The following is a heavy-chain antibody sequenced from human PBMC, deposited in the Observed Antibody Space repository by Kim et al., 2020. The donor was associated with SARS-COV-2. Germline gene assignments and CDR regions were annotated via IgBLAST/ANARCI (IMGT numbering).Heavy chain of an antibody. Sequence: ASLKVSCKASGYTFTSFPIHWVRQAPGQRLEWMGWVNGGNGDRKHSQKFQGRVTISRDTSANAAYMELSSLTSEDTAVYYCARQYYSRWAFDYWGQGTLVTVSS. V-gene: IGHV1-3*01. CDR3: ARQYYSRWAFDY. CDR2: VNGGNGDR. CDR1: GYTFTSFP. J-gene: IGHJ4*02. D-gene: IGHD6-13*01.